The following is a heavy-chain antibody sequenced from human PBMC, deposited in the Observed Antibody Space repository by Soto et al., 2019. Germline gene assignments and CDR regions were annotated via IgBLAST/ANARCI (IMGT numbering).Heavy chain of an antibody. CDR2: IYHIGST. J-gene: IGHJ5*02. Sequence: SETLSLTCTVSGAPINSDYWSWIRQSPGKGLEWIGYIYHIGSTDYNPSLKSRVTISIDKSKNQFSLNLRSVTAADTAIYYCATRITVFGLLIPPFDPWGQGTQVTVSS. CDR1: GAPINSDY. V-gene: IGHV4-59*03. CDR3: ATRITVFGLLIPPFDP. D-gene: IGHD3-3*01.